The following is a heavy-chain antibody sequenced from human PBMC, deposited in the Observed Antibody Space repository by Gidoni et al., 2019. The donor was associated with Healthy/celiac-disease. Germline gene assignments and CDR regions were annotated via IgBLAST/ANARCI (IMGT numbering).Heavy chain of an antibody. CDR3: ARVGTSYYGMDV. V-gene: IGHV3-13*01. D-gene: IGHD6-13*01. CDR1: GFTFSSYD. Sequence: EVQLVESGGGLVQPGGSLRLSCAASGFTFSSYDMHWVRQATGKGLEWVAAIGTAGDTYYPGSVKGRFTISRENAKNSLYLQMNSLRAGDTAVYYCARVGTSYYGMDVWGQGTTVTVSS. CDR2: IGTAGDT. J-gene: IGHJ6*02.